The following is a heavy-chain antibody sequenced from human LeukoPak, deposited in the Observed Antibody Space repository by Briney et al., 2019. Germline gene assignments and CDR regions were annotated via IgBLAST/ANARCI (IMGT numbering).Heavy chain of an antibody. Sequence: GGSLRLSCAASGFTFSSYSMNWVRQAPGKGLEWVSYITSSGSTIYYADSVKGRFTNSRDNAKNSLSLQMNSLRAEDTAVYYCARAGYCSGGSCIRSFDPWGQGTLVTVSS. CDR3: ARAGYCSGGSCIRSFDP. J-gene: IGHJ5*02. V-gene: IGHV3-48*01. CDR2: ITSSGSTI. CDR1: GFTFSSYS. D-gene: IGHD2-15*01.